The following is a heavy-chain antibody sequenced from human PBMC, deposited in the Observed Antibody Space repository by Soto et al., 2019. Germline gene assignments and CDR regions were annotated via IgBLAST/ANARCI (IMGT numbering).Heavy chain of an antibody. CDR1: GFTFSSYA. D-gene: IGHD3-10*02. Sequence: QVQLVESGGGVVQPGRSLRLSCAASGFTFSSYAMHWVRQAPGKGLEWVAVISYDGSNKYYADSVKGRFTISRDNSKNTLDLQMNSLRAEDTAVYYCARSGGNYYVPENYFDYWGQGTLVTVSS. CDR2: ISYDGSNK. V-gene: IGHV3-30-3*01. CDR3: ARSGGNYYVPENYFDY. J-gene: IGHJ4*02.